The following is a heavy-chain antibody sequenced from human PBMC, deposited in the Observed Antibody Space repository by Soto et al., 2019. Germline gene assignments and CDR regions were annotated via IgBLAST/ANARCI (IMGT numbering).Heavy chain of an antibody. V-gene: IGHV3-7*01. CDR1: GFTFSSYW. D-gene: IGHD6-13*01. J-gene: IGHJ6*02. CDR2: IKQDGSEE. Sequence: EVQLVESGGGLVQPGGSLRLSCVDSGFTFSSYWMSWVRQAPVKGLEWVGNIKQDGSEENYADSVKGRFTISRDNAKNSMYLQINSLRVEDTAVYYCARIAASGRGWDVWGQGTTVVVSS. CDR3: ARIAASGRGWDV.